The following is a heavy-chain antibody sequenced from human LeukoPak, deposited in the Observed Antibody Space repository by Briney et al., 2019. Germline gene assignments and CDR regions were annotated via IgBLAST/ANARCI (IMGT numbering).Heavy chain of an antibody. J-gene: IGHJ4*02. V-gene: IGHV3-7*01. Sequence: GGSLRLSCAASGFTFSSYWMSWVRQAPGKGLEWVANIKQDGSEKYYVDSVKGRFTISRDNAKNSLYLQMNSLRAEDTAVYYCAKVLEWDPQYSGSGPHDYWGQGTLVTVSS. CDR2: IKQDGSEK. D-gene: IGHD5-12*01. CDR1: GFTFSSYW. CDR3: AKVLEWDPQYSGSGPHDY.